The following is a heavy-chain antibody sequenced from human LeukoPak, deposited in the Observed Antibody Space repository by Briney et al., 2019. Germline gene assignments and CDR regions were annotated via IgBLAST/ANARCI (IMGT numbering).Heavy chain of an antibody. V-gene: IGHV4-59*01. Sequence: PSETLSLTCTVSGGSISGYYWSWIRQPPGKGLEWIGYIYYSGSTSYNPSLKSRVTISVDTSKNQFSLKLSSVTAADTAVYYCARVEDYDAQYYFDYWGQGTLVTVSS. J-gene: IGHJ4*02. CDR1: GGSISGYY. D-gene: IGHD3-3*01. CDR2: IYYSGST. CDR3: ARVEDYDAQYYFDY.